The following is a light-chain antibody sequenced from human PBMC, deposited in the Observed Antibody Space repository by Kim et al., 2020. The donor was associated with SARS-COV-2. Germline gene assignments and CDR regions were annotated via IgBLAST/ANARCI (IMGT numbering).Light chain of an antibody. CDR2: GAS. V-gene: IGKV3-15*01. Sequence: VCPGERATLSCRASQSVRSNLAWYQQKPGQAPRLLIYGASTRATGIPARFSGSGSGTEFTLTISSLQSEDFAVYYCQQYNNWPLYSFGQGTKLEI. CDR3: QQYNNWPLYS. J-gene: IGKJ2*03. CDR1: QSVRSN.